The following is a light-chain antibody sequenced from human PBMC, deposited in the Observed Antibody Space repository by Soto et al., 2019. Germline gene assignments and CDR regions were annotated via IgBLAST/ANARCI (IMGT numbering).Light chain of an antibody. CDR1: SSDVGGYDY. CDR3: SSYTISSLYV. CDR2: DVS. Sequence: QSVLTRPASVSWSPGQSITISCTGTSSDVGGYDYVSWYQHHPGKAPKLMIYDVSNRPSGVSNRFSGSKSGNTASLTISGLQAEDEADYYCSSYTISSLYVFGPGTKITVL. V-gene: IGLV2-14*03. J-gene: IGLJ1*01.